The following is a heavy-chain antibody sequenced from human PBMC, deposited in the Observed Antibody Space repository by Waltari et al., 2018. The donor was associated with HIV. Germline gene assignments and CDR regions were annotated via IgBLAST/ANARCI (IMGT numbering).Heavy chain of an antibody. CDR2: ISWNSAAI. Sequence: EVQLVESGGGLVQPGRSLRLSCAASGFTFAAYAMHWVRQAPGKGLEWVSGISWNSAAIGYADSVKGRFTISRDNAKNSLYLLMNSLRTEDTALYYCAKDTKMYYFGSGSYYDAFDIWGQGTMVTVSS. V-gene: IGHV3-9*01. J-gene: IGHJ3*02. CDR3: AKDTKMYYFGSGSYYDAFDI. CDR1: GFTFAAYA. D-gene: IGHD3-10*01.